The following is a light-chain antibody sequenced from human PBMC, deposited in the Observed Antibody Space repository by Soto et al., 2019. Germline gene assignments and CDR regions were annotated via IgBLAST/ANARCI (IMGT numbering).Light chain of an antibody. J-gene: IGKJ4*01. CDR2: GAS. Sequence: EIVLTQSPATLSVSPGERATLSCRASQSVNSDLAWYQQKPGQAPRLLIYGASTRATGIPARFSGSGSGTEFTLTISSLQSEDFAVYYCQQYINWPPLTFGGGTKVDIK. CDR1: QSVNSD. V-gene: IGKV3-15*01. CDR3: QQYINWPPLT.